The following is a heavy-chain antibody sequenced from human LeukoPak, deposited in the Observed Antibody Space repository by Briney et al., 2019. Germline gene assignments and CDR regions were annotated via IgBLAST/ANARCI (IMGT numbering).Heavy chain of an antibody. CDR2: ISDSGGST. CDR3: ARDRGGYNRKIDY. J-gene: IGHJ4*02. CDR1: GFTFSSYA. Sequence: PGGSLRLSCAASGFTFSSYAMSWVRQAPGKGLEWVSAISDSGGSTYYADSVRGRFTISRDNAKNSLYLQMNSLRAEDTAVYYCARDRGGYNRKIDYWGQGTLVTVSS. V-gene: IGHV3-23*01. D-gene: IGHD3-10*01.